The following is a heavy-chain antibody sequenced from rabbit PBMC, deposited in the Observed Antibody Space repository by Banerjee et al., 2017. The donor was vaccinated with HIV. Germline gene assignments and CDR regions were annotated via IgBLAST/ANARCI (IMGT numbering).Heavy chain of an antibody. CDR1: GSDFSSDYL. J-gene: IGHJ4*01. CDR3: ARDINDSFKL. V-gene: IGHV1S45*01. D-gene: IGHD2-1*01. Sequence: QEQLEESGGDLVKPGASLTLTCAASGSDFSSDYLICWVRQAPGKGLEWIASIAGGSSGNTYYASWAKGRFTISKTSSTTVTLQMTSLTAADTATYFCARDINDSFKLWGPGTLVTVS. CDR2: IAGGSSGNT.